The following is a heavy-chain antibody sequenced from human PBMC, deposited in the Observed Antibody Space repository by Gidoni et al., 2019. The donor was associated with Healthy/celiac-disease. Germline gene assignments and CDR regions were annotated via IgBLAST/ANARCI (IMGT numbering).Heavy chain of an antibody. V-gene: IGHV3-23*01. J-gene: IGHJ5*02. CDR1: GFPFSSYA. Sequence: EVQLLESGGGLVQPGGSLRLSCAASGFPFSSYAMRWVRQAPGKGLEWVSAISGSGGSTYYADSVKGRFTISRDNSKNTLYLQMNSLRAEDTAVYYCAKELRRSNWFDPWGQGTLVTVSS. D-gene: IGHD3-16*01. CDR3: AKELRRSNWFDP. CDR2: ISGSGGST.